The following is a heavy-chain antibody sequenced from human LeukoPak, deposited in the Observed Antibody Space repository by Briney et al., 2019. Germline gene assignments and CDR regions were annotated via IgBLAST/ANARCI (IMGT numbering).Heavy chain of an antibody. D-gene: IGHD7-27*01. Sequence: GGSLRLSCVASGFTFSSYWMTWVRQAPGKGLEWVANIDGSQIYYVDSVKGRFTISRDNAKNSLYLQTNSLRAEDTAVYYCARDLNWETYWGQGTLVSVSS. V-gene: IGHV3-7*01. CDR2: IDGSQI. J-gene: IGHJ4*02. CDR3: ARDLNWETY. CDR1: GFTFSSYW.